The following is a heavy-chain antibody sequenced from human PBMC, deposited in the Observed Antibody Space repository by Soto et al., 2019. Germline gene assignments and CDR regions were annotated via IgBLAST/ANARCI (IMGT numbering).Heavy chain of an antibody. D-gene: IGHD4-17*01. CDR3: AREMTTVVIDAFDI. CDR2: IIPILGIA. CDR1: GGTFSSYT. V-gene: IGHV1-69*08. Sequence: QVQLVQSGAEVKKPGSSVKVSCKASGGTFSSYTISWVRQAPGQGLEWMGRIIPILGIANYAQKFQGRVTITADKSTGTAYMELSSLRSEDTAVYYCAREMTTVVIDAFDIWGQGTMVTVSS. J-gene: IGHJ3*02.